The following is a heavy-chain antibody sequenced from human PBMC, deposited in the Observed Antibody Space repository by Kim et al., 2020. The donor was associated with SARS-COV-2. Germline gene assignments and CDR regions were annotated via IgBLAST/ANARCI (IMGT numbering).Heavy chain of an antibody. CDR2: INTNTGNP. CDR3: ARGDRNDYFDY. V-gene: IGHV7-4-1*02. J-gene: IGHJ4*02. Sequence: ASVKVSCKASGYTFTSYAMNWVRQAPGQGLEWMGLINTNTGNPTYAQGFTGRFVFSLDTSVSTAYLQISSLNAEDTAVYYCARGDRNDYFDYWGQGTLVTVSS. CDR1: GYTFTSYA.